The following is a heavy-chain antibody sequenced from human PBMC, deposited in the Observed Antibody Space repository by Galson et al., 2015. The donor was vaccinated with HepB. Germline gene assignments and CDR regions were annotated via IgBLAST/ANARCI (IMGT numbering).Heavy chain of an antibody. CDR2: INPSGGST. CDR3: ARGGGGGSSWYPEEDFDY. D-gene: IGHD6-13*01. V-gene: IGHV1-46*04. CDR1: GYTFTSYY. Sequence: SVKVSCKASGYTFTSYYMHWVRQAPGQGLEWMGIINPSGGSTSYAQKLQGRVTMTRDTSTSTVYMELSSLRSEDTAVYYCARGGGGGSSWYPEEDFDYWGQGTLVTVSS. J-gene: IGHJ4*02.